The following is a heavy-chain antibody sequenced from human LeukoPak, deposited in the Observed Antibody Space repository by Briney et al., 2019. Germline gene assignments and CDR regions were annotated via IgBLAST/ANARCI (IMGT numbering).Heavy chain of an antibody. CDR3: ARRALLVNWFDP. V-gene: IGHV4-39*01. J-gene: IGHJ5*02. D-gene: IGHD3-10*01. CDR2: IYYSGST. Sequence: PSETLSLTCTVSSGSISSSSYYWGWIRQPPGKGLEWIGSIYYSGSTYYNLSLKSRVTISVDTSKNQFSLKLSSVTAADTAVYYCARRALLVNWFDPWGQGTLATVSS. CDR1: SGSISSSSYY.